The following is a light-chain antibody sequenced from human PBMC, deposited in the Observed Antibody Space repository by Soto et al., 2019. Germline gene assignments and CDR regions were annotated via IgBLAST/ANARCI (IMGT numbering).Light chain of an antibody. CDR3: VHSVQWSWT. V-gene: IGKV2-30*01. J-gene: IGKJ1*01. CDR2: KVS. Sequence: DVVMTQSPLALPVTLGQPASISCRSSQSLVYSDGYTYLNWFQQRPVQSPRRLIYKVSSRYSGGPDRFSGSGSGSDFTLKISRVEAEDGGVYYCVHSVQWSWTLGQGTTVEIK. CDR1: QSLVYSDGYTY.